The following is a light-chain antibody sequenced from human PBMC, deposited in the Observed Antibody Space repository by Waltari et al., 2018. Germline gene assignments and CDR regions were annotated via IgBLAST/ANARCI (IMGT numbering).Light chain of an antibody. J-gene: IGKJ1*01. CDR1: QSVSSSY. CDR2: GAS. Sequence: EIVLTQSPGTLSLSPGERATLSCRARQSVSSSYLAWYQQNPGQAPRLLIYGASSRATGIPDRFSGSGSGTDFTLTISRLEPEDFAVYYCQQYGSSPWTFGQGTKVEIK. V-gene: IGKV3-20*01. CDR3: QQYGSSPWT.